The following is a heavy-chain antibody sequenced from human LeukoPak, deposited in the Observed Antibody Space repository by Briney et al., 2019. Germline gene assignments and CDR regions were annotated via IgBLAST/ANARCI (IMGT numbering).Heavy chain of an antibody. V-gene: IGHV1-24*01. J-gene: IGHJ6*02. Sequence: ASVEVSCKVSGYTLTELSMHWVRQAPGKGLEWMGGFDPEDGETIYAQKFQGRVTMTEDTSTDTAYMELSSLRSEDTAVYYCATGLTGFRGYYYYGMDVWGQGTTVTVSS. CDR3: ATGLTGFRGYYYYGMDV. CDR1: GYTLTELS. D-gene: IGHD3-10*01. CDR2: FDPEDGET.